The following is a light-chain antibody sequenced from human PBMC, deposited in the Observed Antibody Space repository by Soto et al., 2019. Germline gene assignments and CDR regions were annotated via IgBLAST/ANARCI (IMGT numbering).Light chain of an antibody. Sequence: EIVMTQSPATMSVTPGERATLSCRASQSVSSNLAWYQQKPGQAPRLLIYGASSRATGIPDRFSGSGSGTDFTLTISRLEPEDFAVYYCQQYGSSFTFGPGTKVDSK. CDR1: QSVSSN. CDR3: QQYGSSFT. V-gene: IGKV3-20*01. CDR2: GAS. J-gene: IGKJ3*01.